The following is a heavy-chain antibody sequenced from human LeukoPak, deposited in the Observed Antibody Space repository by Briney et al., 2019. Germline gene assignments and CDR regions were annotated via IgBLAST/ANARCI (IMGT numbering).Heavy chain of an antibody. CDR2: IKQDGSET. V-gene: IGHV3-7*01. D-gene: IGHD3-10*01. J-gene: IGHJ5*02. CDR3: GRLRSGEGWLDP. CDR1: GFTFSNYW. Sequence: PGGSLRLSCAASGFTFSNYWMTWVRQAPGKGLEWVAHIKQDGSETHYVDSVKGRFTISRDNAKNSLYLQINSLRAEDTAVYYCGRLRSGEGWLDPWGQGTLITVSS.